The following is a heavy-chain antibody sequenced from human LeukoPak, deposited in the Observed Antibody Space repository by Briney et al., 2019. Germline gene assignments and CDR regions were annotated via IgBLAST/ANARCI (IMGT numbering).Heavy chain of an antibody. CDR3: ARDMNYYGSGSYYRWFDP. CDR1: GFTFSTYW. J-gene: IGHJ5*02. D-gene: IGHD3-10*01. CDR2: INTDGSST. Sequence: GGSLRLSCAASGFTFSTYWMHWVRQAPGKGLVWVSRINTDGSSTSYADSVKGRFTISRDNAKNTLYLQMNSLRAEDMAVYYCARDMNYYGSGSYYRWFDPWGQGTLVTVSS. V-gene: IGHV3-74*01.